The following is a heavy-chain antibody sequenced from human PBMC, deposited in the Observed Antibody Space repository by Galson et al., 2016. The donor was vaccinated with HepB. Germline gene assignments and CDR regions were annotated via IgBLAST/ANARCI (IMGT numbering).Heavy chain of an antibody. Sequence: SLRLSCAASGFTFSDYYMNWIRQAPGKGLEWVSYISSGSSYTKYADSVKGRFTISRDNAKNSLYLQMNSLRAEDTAVYYCARGRRGRYDFGTGYRADQGWFDPWGQGTLVTVSS. CDR1: GFTFSDYY. V-gene: IGHV3-11*06. CDR2: ISSGSSYT. CDR3: ARGRRGRYDFGTGYRADQGWFDP. D-gene: IGHD3-3*01. J-gene: IGHJ5*02.